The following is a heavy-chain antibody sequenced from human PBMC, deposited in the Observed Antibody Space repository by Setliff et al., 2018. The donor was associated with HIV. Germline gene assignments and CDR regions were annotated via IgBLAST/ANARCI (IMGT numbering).Heavy chain of an antibody. J-gene: IGHJ4*02. D-gene: IGHD6-13*01. CDR1: GVSIPTNY. CDR2: IYTTGGT. V-gene: IGHV4-4*07. CDR3: ARRKPGITAGLLAY. Sequence: PSETLPLTCNISGVSIPTNYWNWIRQPAGKGLEWIGRIYTTGGTNYNPALKSRVTMSIDTSKNQISLKLNSVTAADTAIYYCARRKPGITAGLLAYWGPGTLVTVSS.